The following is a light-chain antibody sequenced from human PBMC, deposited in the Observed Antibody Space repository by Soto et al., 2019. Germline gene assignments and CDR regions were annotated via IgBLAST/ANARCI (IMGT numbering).Light chain of an antibody. CDR2: AAS. Sequence: GDRVTSTCRASETISTFLNWYQHKPGRATKLLIYAASRLQSGVPSRFSGSGSGTDFTLTINGLQPEDFVSYYCQQSYSLSPITFGQGQNWIL. V-gene: IGKV1-39*01. CDR3: QQSYSLSPIT. CDR1: ETISTF. J-gene: IGKJ5*01.